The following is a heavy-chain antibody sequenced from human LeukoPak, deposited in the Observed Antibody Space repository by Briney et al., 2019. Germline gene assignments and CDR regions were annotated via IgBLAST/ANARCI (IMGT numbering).Heavy chain of an antibody. V-gene: IGHV3-7*01. J-gene: IGHJ5*02. CDR1: GFTFSSYW. CDR3: ARDPRTDYYDSSGLNWFDP. Sequence: PGGSLRLSCAASGFTFSSYWMSWVRQAPGKGLEWVANIKQDGSEKYYVDSVKGRFTISRDNAKNSLYLQMNSLRAEDTAVYYCARDPRTDYYDSSGLNWFDPWGQGTLVTVSS. CDR2: IKQDGSEK. D-gene: IGHD3-22*01.